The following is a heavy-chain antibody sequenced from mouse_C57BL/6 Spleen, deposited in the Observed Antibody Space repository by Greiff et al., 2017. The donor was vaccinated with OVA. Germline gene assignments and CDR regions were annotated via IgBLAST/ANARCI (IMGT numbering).Heavy chain of an antibody. V-gene: IGHV1-53*01. CDR1: GYTFTSYW. CDR2: INPSNGGT. J-gene: IGHJ1*01. CDR3: AREDYSNSGWYFDV. D-gene: IGHD2-5*01. Sequence: QVQLQQPGTELVKPGASVKLSCKASGYTFTSYWMHWVKQRPGQGLEWIGNINPSNGGTNYNEKFKSKATLTVDKSSSTAYMQLSSLTSEDSAVYYCAREDYSNSGWYFDVWGPGTTVTVSS.